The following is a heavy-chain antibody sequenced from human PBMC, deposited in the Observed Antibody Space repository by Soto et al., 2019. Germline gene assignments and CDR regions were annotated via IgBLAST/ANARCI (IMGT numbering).Heavy chain of an antibody. V-gene: IGHV1-46*01. CDR1: GNTFTSYH. CDR3: ARAFYSGSYPHYFYYFGMDV. CDR2: INPSDGST. J-gene: IGHJ6*02. Sequence: ASVKVSCKASGNTFTSYHTHWLRQAPGQGLEWLGKINPSDGSTDFAQKFQGRVTMTRDTSTSTLYLQLSSLTSEDTAVYYCARAFYSGSYPHYFYYFGMDVWGQGTTVTVS. D-gene: IGHD1-26*01.